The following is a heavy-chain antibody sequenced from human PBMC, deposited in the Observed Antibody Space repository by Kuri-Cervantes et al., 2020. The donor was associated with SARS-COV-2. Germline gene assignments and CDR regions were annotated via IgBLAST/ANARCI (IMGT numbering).Heavy chain of an antibody. CDR2: ISHDGKNK. CDR1: GFNFSRTD. CDR3: AKDGGEPYYGDYLYLDD. D-gene: IGHD4-17*01. J-gene: IGHJ4*02. Sequence: GESLKISCAASGFNFSRTDMHWVRQAPGKGLEWVAVISHDGKNKKCIASGKGRFTISRDNSEKTLYLEMNNLRAEDTAVYYCAKDGGEPYYGDYLYLDDWGQGTLVTVSS. V-gene: IGHV3-30*18.